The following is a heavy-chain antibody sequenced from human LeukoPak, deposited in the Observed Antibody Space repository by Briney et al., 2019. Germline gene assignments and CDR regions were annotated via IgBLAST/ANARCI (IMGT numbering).Heavy chain of an antibody. V-gene: IGHV3-7*01. CDR2: IKQDGSEK. CDR3: ARDLKRELLLDSYYYYYYMDV. CDR1: GFTFSSYW. Sequence: GGSLRLSCAASGFTFSSYWMSWVRQAPGKGLEWVANIKQDGSEKYYVDSVKGRFTISRDNAKNPLYLQMNSLRAEDTAVYYCARDLKRELLLDSYYYYYYMDVWGKGTTVTVSS. J-gene: IGHJ6*03. D-gene: IGHD3-10*01.